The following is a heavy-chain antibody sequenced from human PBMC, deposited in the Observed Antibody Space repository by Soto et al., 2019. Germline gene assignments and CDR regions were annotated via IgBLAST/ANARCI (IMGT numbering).Heavy chain of an antibody. D-gene: IGHD2-8*02. CDR1: GGSFSSGGYY. J-gene: IGHJ4*02. CDR2: IYYSGST. CDR3: ARATSFSGHHGY. V-gene: IGHV4-31*03. Sequence: SETLSLTCTVSGGSFSSGGYYWSWIRPLPGQGLEWIGYIYYSGSTYYNPSLKIRFTISLDTSKNQFSLRLSSVTAADTAVYYCARATSFSGHHGYWGQGTLVTVSS.